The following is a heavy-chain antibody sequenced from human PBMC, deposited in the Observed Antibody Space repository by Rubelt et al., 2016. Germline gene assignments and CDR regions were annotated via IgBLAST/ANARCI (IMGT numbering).Heavy chain of an antibody. CDR3: ARGSVVTPNWFDP. CDR2: SGST. V-gene: IGHV4-31*02. J-gene: IGHJ5*02. Sequence: SGSTYYNPSLKSRVTISVDTSKNQFSLKLSSVTAADTAVYYCARGSVVTPNWFDPWGQGTLVTVSS. D-gene: IGHD4-23*01.